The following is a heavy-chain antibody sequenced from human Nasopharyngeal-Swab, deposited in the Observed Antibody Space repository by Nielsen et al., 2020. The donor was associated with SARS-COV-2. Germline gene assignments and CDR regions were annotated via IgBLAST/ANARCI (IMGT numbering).Heavy chain of an antibody. Sequence: GESLKISCQGSGYSFFTSWIGWVRQMPGKGPEWMGIINPSDSDSRYSPSFEGHVTISADRSTSTTYLQWSSLKASDSAIYYCVRRDSRSSGVDLWGQGTRVTVSS. V-gene: IGHV5-51*01. CDR3: VRRDSRSSGVDL. CDR2: INPSDSDS. J-gene: IGHJ5*02. CDR1: GYSFFTSW. D-gene: IGHD6-6*01.